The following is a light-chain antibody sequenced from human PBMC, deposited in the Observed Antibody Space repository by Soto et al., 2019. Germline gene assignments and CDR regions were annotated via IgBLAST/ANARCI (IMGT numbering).Light chain of an antibody. V-gene: IGKV3-15*01. CDR3: QQYNNWPRAT. J-gene: IGKJ4*01. Sequence: EFVLTQSPGTLSLSPGERATLSCRASQSVSGSDLAWYQQKPGQAPRLLIYGASTRATGIPARFSGSGSGTEFNLTISSLQSEDFGVYYCQQYNNWPRATFGGGTKVDIK. CDR2: GAS. CDR1: QSVSGSD.